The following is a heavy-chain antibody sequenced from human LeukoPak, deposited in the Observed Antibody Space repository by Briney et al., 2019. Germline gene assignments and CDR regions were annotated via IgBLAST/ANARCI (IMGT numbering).Heavy chain of an antibody. CDR3: ARDAGWRLLDY. CDR1: GFTFSSYW. V-gene: IGHV3-7*01. D-gene: IGHD6-25*01. Sequence: GGSLRLSCAASGFTFSSYWMSWVRQAPGKGLEWLANIGGDGRRKFYEDSVEGRFTISRDNAESSLYLQMNNLRVEDTAVYYCARDAGWRLLDYWGRGTQVTVSS. J-gene: IGHJ4*02. CDR2: IGGDGRRK.